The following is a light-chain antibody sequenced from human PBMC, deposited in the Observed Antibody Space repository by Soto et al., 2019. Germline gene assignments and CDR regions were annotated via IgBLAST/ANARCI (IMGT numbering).Light chain of an antibody. J-gene: IGKJ1*01. CDR2: DAS. V-gene: IGKV1-5*01. CDR3: QQYNSTWWT. CDR1: QSISSW. Sequence: DIQMTQSPSTLSASVGDRVTITCRASQSISSWLAWYQQKPGKAPKLLIYDASSLESGVPSRFSGSGSGTEFTLTITSMQTADFANYSCQQYNSTWWTFGQGTKVDIK.